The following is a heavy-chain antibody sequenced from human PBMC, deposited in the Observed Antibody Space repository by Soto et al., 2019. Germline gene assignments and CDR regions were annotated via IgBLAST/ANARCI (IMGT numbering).Heavy chain of an antibody. V-gene: IGHV3-30*03. Sequence: QVQLVESGGGVVQPGRSLRLSCAASGFTFSTFAMHWVRQAPGKGLEWVALISNDGITKYYAESVKGRFTISRDNSKXXRYLEMDSLRXEDTAVYYAYSSRWWGQGTRVTVSS. CDR1: GFTFSTFA. J-gene: IGHJ4*02. CDR3: YSSRW. CDR2: ISNDGITK. D-gene: IGHD6-13*01.